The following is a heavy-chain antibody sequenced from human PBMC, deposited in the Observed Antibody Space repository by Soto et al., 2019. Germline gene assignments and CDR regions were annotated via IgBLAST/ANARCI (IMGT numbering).Heavy chain of an antibody. D-gene: IGHD2-15*01. CDR1: GGTFSSYA. V-gene: IGHV1-69*13. Sequence: SVKVSCKASGGTFSSYAISWVRQAPGQGLEWMGGIIPIFGTANYAQKFQGRVTITADESTSTAYMELSSLRSEDTAVYYCASDCSGGSCYSHYFDYWGQGTLVTVSS. J-gene: IGHJ4*02. CDR2: IIPIFGTA. CDR3: ASDCSGGSCYSHYFDY.